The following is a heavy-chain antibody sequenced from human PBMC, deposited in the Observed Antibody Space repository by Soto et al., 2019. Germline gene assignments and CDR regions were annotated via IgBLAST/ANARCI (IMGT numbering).Heavy chain of an antibody. CDR2: IYYSGST. Sequence: PSETLSLTCTVSGGSIISGDYYWIWIRQPPGKGLEWIGYIYYSGSTYYNPSLKSRVTISVDTSKNQFSLKLSSVTAADTAVYYCARDSTIRDFWSGYYTGGYYYGMDVWGQGTTVTVSS. D-gene: IGHD3-3*01. V-gene: IGHV4-30-4*01. CDR3: ARDSTIRDFWSGYYTGGYYYGMDV. CDR1: GGSIISGDYY. J-gene: IGHJ6*02.